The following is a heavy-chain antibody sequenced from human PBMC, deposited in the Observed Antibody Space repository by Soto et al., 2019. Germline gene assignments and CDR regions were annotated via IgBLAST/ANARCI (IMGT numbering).Heavy chain of an antibody. Sequence: EVQLVESGGNLVQPGGSLRLSCAASGFTFSDHHMDWVRQAPGKGLEWVGRTRNKANSHTTEYAASVKGRFTISRDDSKNSLYLQMNSLKTEDTAVYYCSRDLGSWGQGTLVTVSS. CDR1: GFTFSDHH. V-gene: IGHV3-72*01. CDR3: SRDLGS. J-gene: IGHJ5*02. CDR2: TRNKANSHTT.